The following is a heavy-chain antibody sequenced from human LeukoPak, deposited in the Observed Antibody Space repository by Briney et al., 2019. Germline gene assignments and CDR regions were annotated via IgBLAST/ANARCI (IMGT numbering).Heavy chain of an antibody. Sequence: ASVKVSCKASGYIFTSSGITWVRQAPGQGLEWMGWISAYNGNTNYAQKLQGRVTMTTDTSTSTAYMELRSLRSDDTAVYYCARDHCSGGTCYDPWGQGTLVTVSS. CDR2: ISAYNGNT. CDR1: GYIFTSSG. J-gene: IGHJ5*02. D-gene: IGHD2-15*01. CDR3: ARDHCSGGTCYDP. V-gene: IGHV1-18*01.